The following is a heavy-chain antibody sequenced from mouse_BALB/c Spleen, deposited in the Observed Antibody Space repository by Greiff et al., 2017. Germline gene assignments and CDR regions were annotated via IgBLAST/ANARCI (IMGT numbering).Heavy chain of an antibody. CDR3: ARSEDYYGSSLYFDV. J-gene: IGHJ1*01. V-gene: IGHV5-17*02. Sequence: EVKLVESGGGLVQPGGSRKLSCAASGFTFSSFGMHWVRQAPEKGLEWVAYISSGSSTIYYADTVKGRFTISRDNPKNTLFLQMTSLRSEDTAMYYCARSEDYYGSSLYFDVWGAGTTVTVSS. CDR1: GFTFSSFG. CDR2: ISSGSSTI. D-gene: IGHD1-1*01.